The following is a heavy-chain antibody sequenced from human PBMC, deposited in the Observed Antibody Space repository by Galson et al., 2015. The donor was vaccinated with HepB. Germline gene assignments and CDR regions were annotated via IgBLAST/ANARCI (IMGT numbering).Heavy chain of an antibody. CDR2: ISSSSSII. CDR3: AIDQGCSGGSCYSPLDY. D-gene: IGHD2-15*01. Sequence: SLRLSCAASGFSFSSYGMNWVRQAPRKGLEWVSYISSSSSIIYYAGSVKGRFTISRDNANKSLFLQMNSLRDEDTAIYYCAIDQGCSGGSCYSPLDYWGQGTLVTVSS. J-gene: IGHJ4*02. CDR1: GFSFSSYG. V-gene: IGHV3-48*02.